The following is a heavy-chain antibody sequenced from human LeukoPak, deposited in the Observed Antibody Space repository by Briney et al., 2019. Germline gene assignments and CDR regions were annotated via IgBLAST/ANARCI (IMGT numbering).Heavy chain of an antibody. CDR2: ISSSSSYI. CDR1: GFTFSSYS. Sequence: PGGSLRLSCAASGFTFSSYSMNWVRQAPGKGLEWVSSISSSSSYIYYADSVKGRFTISRDNAKNSLYLQMNSLRAEDTAVYYCARDGGRGYYFDYWGQGTLVTVSS. CDR3: ARDGGRGYYFDY. V-gene: IGHV3-21*01. D-gene: IGHD3-16*01. J-gene: IGHJ4*02.